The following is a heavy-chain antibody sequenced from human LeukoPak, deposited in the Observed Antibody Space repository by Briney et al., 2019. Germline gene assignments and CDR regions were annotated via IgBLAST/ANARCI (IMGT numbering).Heavy chain of an antibody. CDR3: ARLGSSGWDY. V-gene: IGHV1-69*04. J-gene: IGHJ4*02. CDR2: IIPILGIA. CDR1: GYTFTSYD. Sequence: SVKVSCKASGYTFTSYDINWVRQATGQGLEWMGRIIPILGIANYAQKFQGRVTITADKSTSTAYMELSSLRSEDTAVYYCARLGSSGWDYWGQGTLVTVSS. D-gene: IGHD6-19*01.